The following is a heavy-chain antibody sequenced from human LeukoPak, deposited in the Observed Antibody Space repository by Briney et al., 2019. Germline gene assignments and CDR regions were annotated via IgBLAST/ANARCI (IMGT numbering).Heavy chain of an antibody. CDR3: TRDSGSYYY. J-gene: IGHJ4*02. D-gene: IGHD1-26*01. Sequence: PGGALRLSCAASGFTFSGSAMHLVRQAFGKGLEWVGRIISKANSYSTAYASSVKGRFTISRDESKNTAYLQMNRLKTEETAVYYCTRDSGSYYYWGQGTLVTVSS. CDR1: GFTFSGSA. CDR2: IISKANSYST. V-gene: IGHV3-73*01.